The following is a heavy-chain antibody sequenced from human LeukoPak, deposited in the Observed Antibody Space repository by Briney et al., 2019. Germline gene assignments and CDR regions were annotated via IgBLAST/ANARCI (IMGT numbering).Heavy chain of an antibody. CDR1: GYTFTGYY. CDR3: ARGGEMATISYNWFDP. D-gene: IGHD5-24*01. J-gene: IGHJ5*02. Sequence: ASVKASCKASGYTFTGYYMHWVRQAPGQGLEWMGWINPNSGGTNYAQKFQGRVTMTRDTSISTAYMELSRLRSDDTAVYYCARGGEMATISYNWFDPWGQGTLVTVSS. CDR2: INPNSGGT. V-gene: IGHV1-2*02.